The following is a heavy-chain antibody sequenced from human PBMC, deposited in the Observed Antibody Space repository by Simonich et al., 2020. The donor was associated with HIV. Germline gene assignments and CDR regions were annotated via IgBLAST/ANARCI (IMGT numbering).Heavy chain of an antibody. D-gene: IGHD1-7*01. Sequence: QVQLQQWGAGLLKPSETLSLTCAVYGGSFSDYYWNWIRQPPGKGLEWIGEIHHGGSTRYNPSLKSRVTMSVDTSKNQFSLKLTSVTAADTAVYYCARRGITGSTGYFDYWGQGTLVTVSS. CDR1: GGSFSDYY. J-gene: IGHJ4*02. V-gene: IGHV4-34*01. CDR2: IHHGGST. CDR3: ARRGITGSTGYFDY.